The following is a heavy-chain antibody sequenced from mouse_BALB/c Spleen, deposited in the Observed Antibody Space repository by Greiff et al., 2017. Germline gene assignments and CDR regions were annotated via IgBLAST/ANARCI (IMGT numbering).Heavy chain of an antibody. CDR1: GYSITSDYA. V-gene: IGHV3-2*02. CDR3: ARSGTARTGDAWFAY. J-gene: IGHJ3*01. CDR2: ISYSGST. Sequence: EVQLQQSGPGLVKPSQSLSLTCTVTGYSITSDYAWNWIRQFPGNKLEWMGYISYSGSTSYNPSLKSRISITRDTSKNQFFLQLNSVTTEDTATYACARSGTARTGDAWFAYWGQGTLVTVSA. D-gene: IGHD3-3*01.